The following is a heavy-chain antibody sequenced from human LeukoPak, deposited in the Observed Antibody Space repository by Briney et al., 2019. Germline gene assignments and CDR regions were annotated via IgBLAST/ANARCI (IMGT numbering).Heavy chain of an antibody. CDR1: GDTIDTRHFY. CDR3: AKGGDAYKVGNY. CDR2: IYYNLST. D-gene: IGHD5-24*01. V-gene: IGHV4-39*07. J-gene: IGHJ1*01. Sequence: SETLSLTCIVSGDTIDTRHFYWTWIRQPPGKGLEWIGSIYYNLSTSYNPSLLSRGTISVDTSKNQFSLGLTSVTAADTAMYYCAKGGDAYKVGNYWGPGTMVTVSS.